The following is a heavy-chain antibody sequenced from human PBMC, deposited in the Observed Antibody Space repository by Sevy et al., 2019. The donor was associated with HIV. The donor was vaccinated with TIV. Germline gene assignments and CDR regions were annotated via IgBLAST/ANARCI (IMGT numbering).Heavy chain of an antibody. CDR3: ARPLTYYYDSSGSQY. D-gene: IGHD3-22*01. CDR2: ISSSSSTI. Sequence: GGSLRLSCAASGFTFSSYSMNWVRQAPGKGLEWVSYISSSSSTIYYADSVKGRFTISRDNAKNSLYLQMNSPRDEDTAVYYCARPLTYYYDSSGSQYWGQGTLVTVSS. J-gene: IGHJ4*02. CDR1: GFTFSSYS. V-gene: IGHV3-48*02.